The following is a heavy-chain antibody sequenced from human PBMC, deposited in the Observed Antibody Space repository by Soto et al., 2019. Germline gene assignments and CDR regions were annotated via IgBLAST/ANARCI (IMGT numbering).Heavy chain of an antibody. CDR3: AKKSTYYYGMDV. CDR2: ISWNSGSI. J-gene: IGHJ6*02. Sequence: GGSLRLSCAASGFTFDDYAMHWVRQAPGKGLEWVSGISWNSGSIGYADSVKGRFTISRDNAKNSLYPQMNSLRAEDTALYYCAKKSTYYYGMDVWGQGATVTVSS. CDR1: GFTFDDYA. V-gene: IGHV3-9*01.